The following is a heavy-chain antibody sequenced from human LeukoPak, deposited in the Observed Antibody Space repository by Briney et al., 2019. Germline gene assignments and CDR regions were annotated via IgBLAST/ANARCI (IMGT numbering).Heavy chain of an antibody. CDR3: ARGPDCSSTCCQSEYYYYGMDV. J-gene: IGHJ6*02. CDR1: EGTSSRYA. D-gene: IGHD2-2*01. V-gene: IGHV1-69*01. Sequence: SVKVSCKPSEGTSSRYAITWVRQAPGQGLEWMGGFIPIFGPANYTQKFQGRVTITADESTSTAYMELSSLRYEDTVVYYCARGPDCSSTCCQSEYYYYGMDVWGQGTTVTVSS. CDR2: FIPIFGPA.